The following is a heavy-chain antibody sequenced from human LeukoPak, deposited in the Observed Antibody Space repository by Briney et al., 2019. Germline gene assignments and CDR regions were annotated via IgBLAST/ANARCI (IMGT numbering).Heavy chain of an antibody. CDR1: GFTFSSYW. CDR3: ARRYDFWSGYPAFYY. J-gene: IGHJ4*02. Sequence: GGSLRLSCAASGFTFSSYWMSWVRQAPGKGLEWVANIKQDGSEKYYVDSVKGRFTISRDNAKNSLYLQMNSLRAEDTAVYYCARRYDFWSGYPAFYYWGQGTLVTVSS. D-gene: IGHD3-3*01. CDR2: IKQDGSEK. V-gene: IGHV3-7*01.